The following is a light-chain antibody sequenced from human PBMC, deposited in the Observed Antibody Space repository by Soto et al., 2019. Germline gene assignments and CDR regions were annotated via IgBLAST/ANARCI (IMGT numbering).Light chain of an antibody. CDR1: QSINIW. CDR3: QQYNSYRT. J-gene: IGKJ1*01. Sequence: DIPLTQSPSTLSAYALDRVTITCRASQSINIWLAWYQQKPGKAPKLLIYDASRLESGVPLRFSGSGSGTEFTLTINSLQPDDSATYYCQQYNSYRTFGQGTKLDI. V-gene: IGKV1-5*01. CDR2: DAS.